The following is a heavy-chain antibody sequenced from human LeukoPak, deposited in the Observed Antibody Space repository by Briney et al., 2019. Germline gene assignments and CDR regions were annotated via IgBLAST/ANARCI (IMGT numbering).Heavy chain of an antibody. CDR1: AFTFSSYA. V-gene: IGHV3-23*01. D-gene: IGHD3-22*01. CDR3: AKEVKPVTMIVVVITAHFDY. J-gene: IGHJ4*02. CDR2: ISGSGGST. Sequence: PGGSLRLSCAASAFTFSSYAMSWVRQAPGKGLEWVSAISGSGGSTYYADSVKGRFTISRDNSKNTLYLQMNSLRAEDTAVYYCAKEVKPVTMIVVVITAHFDYWGQGTLVTVSS.